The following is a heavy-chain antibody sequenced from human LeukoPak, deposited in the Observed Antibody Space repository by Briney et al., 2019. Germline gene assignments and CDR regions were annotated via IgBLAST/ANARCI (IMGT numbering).Heavy chain of an antibody. CDR1: GFTFSDYS. Sequence: GESLRLSCATSGFTFSDYSMNWVRQAPGKGPEWVSYIDGAGDTIYYADSVKGRFTISRDNAKSSLDLQMSSLRDEDTAVYYCSRRFDSWGQGTLVTVSS. CDR3: SRRFDS. CDR2: IDGAGDTI. J-gene: IGHJ4*02. V-gene: IGHV3-48*02.